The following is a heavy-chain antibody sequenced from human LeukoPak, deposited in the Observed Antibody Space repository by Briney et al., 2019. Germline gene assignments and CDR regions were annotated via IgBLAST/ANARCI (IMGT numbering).Heavy chain of an antibody. Sequence: GSSVKVSCKASGGTFSSYAISWARQAPGQGLEWMGGIIPIFGTANYAQKFQGRVTITTDESTSTAYMELSSLRSEDTAVYYCARAPLRQNYYDSSGYFSWFDPWGQGTLVTVSS. V-gene: IGHV1-69*05. J-gene: IGHJ5*02. D-gene: IGHD3-22*01. CDR2: IIPIFGTA. CDR3: ARAPLRQNYYDSSGYFSWFDP. CDR1: GGTFSSYA.